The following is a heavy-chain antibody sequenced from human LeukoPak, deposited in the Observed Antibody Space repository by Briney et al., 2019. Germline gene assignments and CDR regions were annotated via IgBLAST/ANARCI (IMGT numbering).Heavy chain of an antibody. CDR2: ISSSGSYI. CDR1: GFTFRTYI. J-gene: IGHJ6*02. V-gene: IGHV3-21*01. D-gene: IGHD5-24*01. CDR3: ARRWLQSNYYYYGMDV. Sequence: GGSLRLSCAASGFTFRTYIMNWVRQAPGKGLEWVSCISSSGSYIYYADSVKGRFTISRDDAKNSLYLQMNSLRAEDTAVYYCARRWLQSNYYYYGMDVWGQGTTVTVSS.